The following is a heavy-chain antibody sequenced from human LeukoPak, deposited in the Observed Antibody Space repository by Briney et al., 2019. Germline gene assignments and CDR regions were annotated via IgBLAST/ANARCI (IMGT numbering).Heavy chain of an antibody. CDR2: ISSSGRYI. CDR3: ARDSSIAVASAFDY. CDR1: GFTFSNYN. Sequence: GGSLRLSCATSGFTFSNYNMNWVRQAPGKGLEWVSTISSSGRYIYYAESVKGRFIISRDNSKNTLYLQMNSLRAEDTAVYYCARDSSIAVASAFDYWGQGTLVTVSS. J-gene: IGHJ4*02. D-gene: IGHD6-19*01. V-gene: IGHV3-21*01.